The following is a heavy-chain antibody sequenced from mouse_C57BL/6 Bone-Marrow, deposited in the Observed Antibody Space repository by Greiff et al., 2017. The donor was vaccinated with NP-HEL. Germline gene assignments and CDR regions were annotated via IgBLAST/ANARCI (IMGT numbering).Heavy chain of an antibody. D-gene: IGHD1-1*01. CDR3: ARDDYGSSPAWFAY. J-gene: IGHJ3*01. CDR2: ISDGGSYT. V-gene: IGHV5-4*01. Sequence: EVQVVESGGGLVKPGGSLKLSCAASGFTFSSYATSWVRQTPEKRLEWVATISDGGSYTYYPDNVKGRFTISRDNAKNNLYLQMSHLKSEDTAMYYCARDDYGSSPAWFAYWGQGTLVTVSA. CDR1: GFTFSSYA.